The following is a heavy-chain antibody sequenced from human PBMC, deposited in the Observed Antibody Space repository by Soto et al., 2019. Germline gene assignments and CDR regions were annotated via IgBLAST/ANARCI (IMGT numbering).Heavy chain of an antibody. V-gene: IGHV3-21*01. D-gene: IGHD2-15*01. CDR2: ISSSSSYI. J-gene: IGHJ3*02. CDR1: GFTFSSYS. CDR3: ARDQGSGGSIDAFDI. Sequence: LRLSCAASGFTFSSYSMNWVRQAPGKGLEWVSSISSSSSYIYYADSVKGRFTISRDNAKNSLYLQMNSLRAEDTAVYYCARDQGSGGSIDAFDIWGQGTMVTVSS.